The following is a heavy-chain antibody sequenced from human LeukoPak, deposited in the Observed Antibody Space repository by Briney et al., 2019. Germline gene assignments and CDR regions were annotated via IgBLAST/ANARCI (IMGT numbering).Heavy chain of an antibody. CDR2: INHSGST. CDR1: GGSISGYY. Sequence: SETLSLTCAVYGGSISGYYWSWIRQPPGKGLEWIGEINHSGSTNYNPSLKSRVTISVDTSKNQFSLKLSSVTAADTAVYDCARRSSGYPYYYYYYMDVWGKGTTVTVSS. CDR3: ARRSSGYPYYYYYYMDV. D-gene: IGHD3-22*01. J-gene: IGHJ6*03. V-gene: IGHV4-34*01.